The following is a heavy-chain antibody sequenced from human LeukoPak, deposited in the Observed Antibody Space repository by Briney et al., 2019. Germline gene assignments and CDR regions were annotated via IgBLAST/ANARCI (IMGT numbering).Heavy chain of an antibody. V-gene: IGHV1-46*01. J-gene: IGHJ6*03. Sequence: ASVKVSCKAFGYTFTSNYMHWVRQAPGQGPEWMGVISPSGGSTTYAQKFQGRVTLTRDMSTSTDYLELSSLRSEDTAVYYCARDWRTGIGYMDVWGKGTTVTVSS. CDR1: GYTFTSNY. D-gene: IGHD3-3*01. CDR2: ISPSGGST. CDR3: ARDWRTGIGYMDV.